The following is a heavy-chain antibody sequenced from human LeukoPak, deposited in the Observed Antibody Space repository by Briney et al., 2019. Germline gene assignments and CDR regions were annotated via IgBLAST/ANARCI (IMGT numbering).Heavy chain of an antibody. J-gene: IGHJ4*02. CDR3: ASGYSSSWYANSFDY. D-gene: IGHD6-13*01. V-gene: IGHV7-4-1*02. CDR2: INTNTGNP. CDR1: GYTFTSYA. Sequence: ASVKVSCKASGYTFTSYAMNWVRQAPGQGLEWMGWINTNTGNPTYAQGFTGRFVFSLDTSVSTAYLQISGLKAEDTAVYYCASGYSSSWYANSFDYWGQGTLVTVSS.